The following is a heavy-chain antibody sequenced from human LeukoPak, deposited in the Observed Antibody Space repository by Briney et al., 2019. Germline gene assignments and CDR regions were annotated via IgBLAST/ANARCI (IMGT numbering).Heavy chain of an antibody. V-gene: IGHV1-8*01. J-gene: IGHJ5*02. D-gene: IGHD3-10*01. CDR2: MNPNSGNT. Sequence: ASVKVSCKASGYTFTSYDINWVRQATGQGLKWMGWMNPNSGNTGYAQKFQGRVTMTRNTSISTAYMELSSLRSEDTAVYYCAGGRGRVTMVRPPFDPWGQGTLVTVSS. CDR1: GYTFTSYD. CDR3: AGGRGRVTMVRPPFDP.